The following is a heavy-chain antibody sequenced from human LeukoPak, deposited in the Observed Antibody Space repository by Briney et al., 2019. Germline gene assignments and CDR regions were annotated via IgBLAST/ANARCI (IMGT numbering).Heavy chain of an antibody. CDR1: GFTFSRYA. V-gene: IGHV3-64*04. CDR2: ISSNGGST. D-gene: IGHD3-10*01. J-gene: IGHJ4*02. Sequence: GGSLRLSCSASGFTFSRYAMHWVRQAPGKGLEYVSAISSNGGSTYYADSVKGRFTISRDNSKNTLYLQMNSLRAEDTAVYYCAKVFLWFGEGFDYWGQGTLVTVSS. CDR3: AKVFLWFGEGFDY.